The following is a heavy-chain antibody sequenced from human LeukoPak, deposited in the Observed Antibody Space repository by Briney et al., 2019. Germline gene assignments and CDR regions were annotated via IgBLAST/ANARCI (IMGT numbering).Heavy chain of an antibody. J-gene: IGHJ6*03. CDR2: IIPIFGAA. D-gene: IGHD3-10*01. CDR1: GGTFSSYA. Sequence: SVKVSCKASGGTFSSYAISWVRQAPGQGLEWMGGIIPIFGAANYAQKFQGRVTITTDESTSTAYMELSGLRSEDTAVYYCARGPAGRITMVRGVTTYYYYYMDDWGKGTTVTVSS. V-gene: IGHV1-69*05. CDR3: ARGPAGRITMVRGVTTYYYYYMDD.